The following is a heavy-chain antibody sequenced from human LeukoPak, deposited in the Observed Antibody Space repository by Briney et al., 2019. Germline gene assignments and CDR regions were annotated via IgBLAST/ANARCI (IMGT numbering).Heavy chain of an antibody. CDR3: ARLNKPGWFDP. Sequence: SETLSLTCTVSGGSISSSSYYWGWIRQPPGKGLEWIGNIYYSGSTYYSPSLKSRVTISVDTSKNQFSLRLNSVTATDTAVYYCARLNKPGWFDPWGQGTLVTVSS. V-gene: IGHV4-39*01. J-gene: IGHJ5*02. CDR1: GGSISSSSYY. D-gene: IGHD1-14*01. CDR2: IYYSGST.